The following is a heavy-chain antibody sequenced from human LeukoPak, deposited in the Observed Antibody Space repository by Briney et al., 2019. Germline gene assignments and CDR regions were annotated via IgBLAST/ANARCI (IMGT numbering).Heavy chain of an antibody. CDR2: IKQDGSEK. Sequence: PGGSLRLSCAASEFTFSSYWMSWVRQAPGKGLEWVANIKQDGSEKYYVDSVKGRFTISGDNAKNSLYLQMNSLRAEDTAVYYCAELGITMIGGVWGKGTTVTISS. CDR3: AELGITMIGGV. CDR1: EFTFSSYW. V-gene: IGHV3-7*01. J-gene: IGHJ6*04. D-gene: IGHD3-10*02.